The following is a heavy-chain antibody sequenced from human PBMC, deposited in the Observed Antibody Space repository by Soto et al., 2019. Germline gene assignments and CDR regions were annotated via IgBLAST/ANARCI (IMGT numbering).Heavy chain of an antibody. CDR2: IYYDGSNK. CDR1: GFSFSDYG. V-gene: IGHV3-33*01. J-gene: IGHJ6*02. CDR3: ARPYYDFWSAYAPGYYNGLDV. Sequence: QVQLVESGGGVVQPGRSLRLSCAASGFSFSDYGMHWVRQAPGKGLEWLSIIYYDGSNKYYADSVKGRFTISRDNSKNTLYLYMKSLRAEDTAVYYCARPYYDFWSAYAPGYYNGLDVWGQGTTVTVSS. D-gene: IGHD3-3*01.